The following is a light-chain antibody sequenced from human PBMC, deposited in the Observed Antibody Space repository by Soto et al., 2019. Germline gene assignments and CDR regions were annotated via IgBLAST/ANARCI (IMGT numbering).Light chain of an antibody. V-gene: IGLV3-21*04. CDR1: NIGSKP. J-gene: IGLJ2*01. CDR2: YDS. CDR3: QVWDSSSDRVV. Sequence: SYELTQPPSVSVAPGKTATITCGGNNIGSKPVHWYQQKPGQAPVLVIYYDSDRPSGIPERFSGSNSESTATLTISRVEAGDEADYYCQVWDSSSDRVVFGGGTKLTVL.